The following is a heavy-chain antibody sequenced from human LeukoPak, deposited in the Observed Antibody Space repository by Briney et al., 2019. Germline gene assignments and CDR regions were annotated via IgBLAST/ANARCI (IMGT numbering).Heavy chain of an antibody. CDR3: ANPWGSAWWYFDL. CDR1: GFTFSNYA. D-gene: IGHD7-27*01. V-gene: IGHV3-23*01. CDR2: ISGSGSNT. J-gene: IGHJ2*01. Sequence: GGSLRLSCEASGFTFSNYAMNWVRQAPGKGLEGVSGISGSGSNTYDAASVKGRFTISRDNSKNTVFLQMNSLRDEDTAVYYCANPWGSAWWYFDLWGRGTLVIVSS.